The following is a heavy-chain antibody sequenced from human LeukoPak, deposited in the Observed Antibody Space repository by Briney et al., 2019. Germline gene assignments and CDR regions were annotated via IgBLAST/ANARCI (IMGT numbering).Heavy chain of an antibody. V-gene: IGHV3-30*03. D-gene: IGHD6-6*01. J-gene: IGHJ4*02. CDR3: ARVSSEGSSPDY. CDR1: GFTFSSYG. CDR2: ISYDGSNK. Sequence: GGSLRLSCAASGFTFSSYGMHWVRQAPGKGLEWVAVISYDGSNKYYADSVKGRFTISRDNAKNSLYLQMNSLRAEDTAVYYCARVSSEGSSPDYWGQGTLVTVSS.